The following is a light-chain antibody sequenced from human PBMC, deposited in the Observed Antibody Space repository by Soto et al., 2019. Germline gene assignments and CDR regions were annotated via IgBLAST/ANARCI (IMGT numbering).Light chain of an antibody. V-gene: IGKV3-15*01. CDR1: QSVSSY. CDR3: QQYNNWPPLT. CDR2: DAS. J-gene: IGKJ4*01. Sequence: EIVLTQSPATLSVSPGERATLSCRASQSVSSYLAWYQQKPGQAPRLLIYDASNRATGIPARFSGSGSGTEFTLTISSLQSEDFAVYYCQQYNNWPPLTFGRGTKLEIK.